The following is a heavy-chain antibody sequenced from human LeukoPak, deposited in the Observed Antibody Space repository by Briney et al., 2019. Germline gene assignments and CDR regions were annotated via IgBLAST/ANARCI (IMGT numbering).Heavy chain of an antibody. CDR1: GGTFSSYA. V-gene: IGHV1-69*04. Sequence: SVKVSCKASGGTFSSYAISWVRQAPGQGLEWMGRIIPILGIANYAQKFQGRVTITADKSTSTAYMELSSPRSEDTAVYYCAVGRRGFSYGPFDYWGQGTLVTVSS. CDR2: IIPILGIA. CDR3: AVGRRGFSYGPFDY. J-gene: IGHJ4*02. D-gene: IGHD5-18*01.